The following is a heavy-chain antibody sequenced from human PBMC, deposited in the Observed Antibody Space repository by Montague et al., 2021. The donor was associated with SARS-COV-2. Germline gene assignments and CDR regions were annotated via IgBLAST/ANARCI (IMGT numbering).Heavy chain of an antibody. CDR1: GGSVSSGSYY. CDR3: ARERSADYYDGSGYHSYKYGMDV. J-gene: IGHJ6*02. Sequence: TLSLTCTVSGGSVSSGSYYWSWIRQPAGKGLEWIGRIYTSGSSNYNPSLKGRVTISVDTSKNQFSLKVSSETAADTAVYYCARERSADYYDGSGYHSYKYGMDVWGQGTTVTVSS. CDR2: IYTSGSS. D-gene: IGHD3-22*01. V-gene: IGHV4-61*02.